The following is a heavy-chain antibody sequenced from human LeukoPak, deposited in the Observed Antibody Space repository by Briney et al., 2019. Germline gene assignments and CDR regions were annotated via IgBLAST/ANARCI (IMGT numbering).Heavy chain of an antibody. J-gene: IGHJ4*02. CDR2: ISPYNGNT. CDR1: GYTFRSYD. D-gene: IGHD6-19*01. V-gene: IGHV1-18*01. CDR3: ARDQVRGPGYSSGWYGY. Sequence: ASVKVSCKPSGYTFRSYDVSWVRQAPGQGLEWMGWISPYNGNTDYAQKFQGRVTMTTDTSTSTAYMELRSLRSDDTAVYYCARDQVRGPGYSSGWYGYWGQGTLVTVSS.